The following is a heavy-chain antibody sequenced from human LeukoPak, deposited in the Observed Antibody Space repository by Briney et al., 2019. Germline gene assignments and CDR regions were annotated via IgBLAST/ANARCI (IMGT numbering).Heavy chain of an antibody. J-gene: IGHJ4*02. V-gene: IGHV5-51*01. CDR1: GYSFTSYW. CDR2: IYPGESDT. CDR3: FLGSSTTNLDY. D-gene: IGHD2-2*01. Sequence: GESLKISCKGSGYSFTSYWIGWVRQVPGKGLEWMGIIYPGESDTRYGPSFTGQVTISADKSISTAYLQWSSLKASDTAMYYCFLGSSTTNLDYWGQGTLVTVSS.